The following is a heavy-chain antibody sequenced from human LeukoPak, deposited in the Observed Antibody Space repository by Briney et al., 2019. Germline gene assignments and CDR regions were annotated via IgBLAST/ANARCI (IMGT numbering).Heavy chain of an antibody. Sequence: ASVTVSCKASVYTFTGHYMHWVRQAPGQGLEWMGIINPSGGGSSYAQKFQGRVTMTRDTSTSTVYMELSSLRSEDTALYYCAREAAAGTTSFDYWGQGTLVTVSS. CDR3: AREAAAGTTSFDY. J-gene: IGHJ4*02. CDR2: INPSGGGS. CDR1: VYTFTGHY. V-gene: IGHV1-46*01. D-gene: IGHD6-13*01.